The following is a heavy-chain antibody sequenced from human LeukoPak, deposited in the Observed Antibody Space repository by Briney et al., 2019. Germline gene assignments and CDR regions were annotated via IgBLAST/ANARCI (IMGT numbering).Heavy chain of an antibody. Sequence: SETQSLTCTVSGDSINSYYWSWLRHPAGKGLEWLGRIDSSGSINYNTSLKSRVTMSLDKSKYQFSLKRSFLTAAYTAVYYCAALHYYDNSGAHYWGQGTLVTVSS. CDR1: GDSINSYY. J-gene: IGHJ4*02. D-gene: IGHD3-22*01. CDR2: IDSSGSI. V-gene: IGHV4-4*07. CDR3: AALHYYDNSGAHY.